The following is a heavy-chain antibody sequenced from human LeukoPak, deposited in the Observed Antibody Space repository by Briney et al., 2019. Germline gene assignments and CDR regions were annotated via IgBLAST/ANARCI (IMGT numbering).Heavy chain of an antibody. J-gene: IGHJ4*02. CDR1: GFIVSSIY. D-gene: IGHD3-22*01. Sequence: PGGSLRLSCAASGFIVSSIYMTWVRQAPGKGLEWVSVIYKDGRTFYADSVKGRFTISRDNSKNTLYLQMNSLRAEDTAVYYCAKSLTYYHENSDSIWGQGTLVTVSS. CDR2: IYKDGRT. CDR3: AKSLTYYHENSDSI. V-gene: IGHV3-53*01.